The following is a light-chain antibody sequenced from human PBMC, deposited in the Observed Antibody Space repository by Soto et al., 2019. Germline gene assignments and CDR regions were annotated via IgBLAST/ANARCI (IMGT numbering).Light chain of an antibody. Sequence: EIVLTHSPGTLSLSPGERATLSCRASQSVSSSYLAWYQQKPGQAPRLLIHGATTRATGIPARFSGSGSGTEFTLTISSLQSEDFAVYYCQQYNNWPRTFGQGTKVDI. CDR3: QQYNNWPRT. V-gene: IGKV3-15*01. J-gene: IGKJ1*01. CDR2: GAT. CDR1: QSVSSSY.